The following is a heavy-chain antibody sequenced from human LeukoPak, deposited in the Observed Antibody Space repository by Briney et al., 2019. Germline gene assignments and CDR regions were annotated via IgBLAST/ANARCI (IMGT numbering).Heavy chain of an antibody. CDR1: GGSISSSNYY. V-gene: IGHV4-39*01. D-gene: IGHD5-18*01. J-gene: IGHJ6*03. Sequence: KPSETLSLTCTVSGGSISSSNYYWGWIRQPPGKGLEWIGNIYYSGSTYYNPSLKSRVTISVDTSKNQFSLKLSSVTAADTAVYYCARQGYSPYYYYYYMDVWGKGTTVTVSS. CDR2: IYYSGST. CDR3: ARQGYSPYYYYYYMDV.